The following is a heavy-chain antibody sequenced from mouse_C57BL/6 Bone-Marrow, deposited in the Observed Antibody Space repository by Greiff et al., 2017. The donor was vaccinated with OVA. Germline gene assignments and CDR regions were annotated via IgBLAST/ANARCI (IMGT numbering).Heavy chain of an antibody. CDR2: INSDGGST. V-gene: IGHV5-2*01. J-gene: IGHJ4*01. CDR3: ARHPSYYYGSSPYAMDY. D-gene: IGHD1-1*01. CDR1: EYEFPSHD. Sequence: EVNLVESGGGLVQPGESLKLSCESNEYEFPSHDMSWVRKTPEKRLALVAAINSDGGSTYYPDTMERRFIISRDNTKKTLYLQMSSLRSEDTALYYCARHPSYYYGSSPYAMDYWGQGTSVTVSS.